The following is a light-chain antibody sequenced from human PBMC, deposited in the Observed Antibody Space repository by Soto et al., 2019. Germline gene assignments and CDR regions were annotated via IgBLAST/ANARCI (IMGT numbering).Light chain of an antibody. J-gene: IGKJ1*01. V-gene: IGKV3-15*01. Sequence: EIVMTQSPVTLSVSPGERATLSCRASQSFSSSLAWYQQKPGQAPRLLIYAASTRATGIPVRFSGSGSGTEFTLTISSLQSEDFAVYYCQQYNNWWTFGQGTKVDI. CDR3: QQYNNWWT. CDR1: QSFSSS. CDR2: AAS.